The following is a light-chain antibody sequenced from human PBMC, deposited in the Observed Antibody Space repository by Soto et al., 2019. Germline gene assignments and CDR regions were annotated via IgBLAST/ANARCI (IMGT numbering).Light chain of an antibody. J-gene: IGKJ2*01. CDR3: QQYNNGPPYT. CDR2: GAS. Sequence: EIVMTQSPATLPVSPGERATLSCRASQSIRRNLAWFQQKPGQAPRLLIYGASTRATDIPARFSGSGSGTEFTLTISSLQSEDFAVYYCQQYNNGPPYTFGQGTKLEIK. CDR1: QSIRRN. V-gene: IGKV3-15*01.